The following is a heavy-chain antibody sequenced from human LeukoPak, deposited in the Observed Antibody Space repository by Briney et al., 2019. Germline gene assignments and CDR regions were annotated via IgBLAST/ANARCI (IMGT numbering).Heavy chain of an antibody. CDR1: GGSISTGGYY. CDR2: IYHSGST. CDR3: ARGRFYGFSGDS. J-gene: IGHJ4*02. Sequence: SETLSLTCTVSGGSISTGGYYWNWLRQHPGKGLEWIGIIYHSGSTSYNPSLKSRLSISVDTSKNQFSLKLNSVTAADTAVYYCARGRFYGFSGDSWGQGTLVTVSS. V-gene: IGHV4-31*03. D-gene: IGHD2/OR15-2a*01.